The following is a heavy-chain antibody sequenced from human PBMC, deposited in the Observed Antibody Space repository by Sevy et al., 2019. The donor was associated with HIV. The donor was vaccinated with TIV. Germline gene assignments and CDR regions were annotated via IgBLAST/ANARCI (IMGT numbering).Heavy chain of an antibody. CDR1: GLTFDDYA. D-gene: IGHD3-3*01. CDR3: AKDRAYDFRGMDV. CDR2: ISWNSGSI. Sequence: GGSLRLSCAASGLTFDDYAMHWVRQAPGKGLEWVSGISWNSGSIGYADSVKGRFTISRDNAKNSLYLQMNSLRAEDTALYYCAKDRAYDFRGMDVWGQGTTVTVSS. V-gene: IGHV3-9*01. J-gene: IGHJ6*02.